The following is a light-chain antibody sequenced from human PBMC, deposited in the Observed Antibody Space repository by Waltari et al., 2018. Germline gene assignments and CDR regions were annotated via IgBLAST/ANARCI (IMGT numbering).Light chain of an antibody. Sequence: DIQMTQSPSSLSASVGDRVTITCQASQDVRKNVNWFQQKPGKAPQVLIFDASNSQAAVPSRFSGSGSGTDFAFTISSLQPEDIGTYYCQQYATLPLTFGGGTRVEIK. V-gene: IGKV1-33*01. J-gene: IGKJ4*01. CDR1: QDVRKN. CDR3: QQYATLPLT. CDR2: DAS.